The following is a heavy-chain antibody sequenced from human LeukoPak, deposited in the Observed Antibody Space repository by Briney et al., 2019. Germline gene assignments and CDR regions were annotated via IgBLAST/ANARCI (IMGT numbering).Heavy chain of an antibody. D-gene: IGHD2-21*02. CDR2: IYSGGST. Sequence: PGGSLRLSCAASGFTVSSNYMSWVRQAPGKGLEWVSVIYSGGSTYYADSVKGRFTISRDNSKNTLYLQMNSLRAEDTAVYYCARVAYRVVTARGAFDIWGQGTMVTVSS. CDR1: GFTVSSNY. V-gene: IGHV3-53*01. CDR3: ARVAYRVVTARGAFDI. J-gene: IGHJ3*02.